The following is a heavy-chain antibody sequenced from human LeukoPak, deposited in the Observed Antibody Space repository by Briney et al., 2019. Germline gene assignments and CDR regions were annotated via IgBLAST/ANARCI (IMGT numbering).Heavy chain of an antibody. CDR2: ISYSGST. J-gene: IGHJ4*02. D-gene: IGHD6-13*01. CDR1: GGSISSYY. Sequence: PSETLSLTCSVSGGSISSYYWSWIRQPPGKGLEWIGYISYSGSTNYNPSLKSRVTISVDTSKNQFSLKLSSVTAADTAVYYCARGPKQQLVRRPIFFDYWGQGTLVTVSS. V-gene: IGHV4-59*01. CDR3: ARGPKQQLVRRPIFFDY.